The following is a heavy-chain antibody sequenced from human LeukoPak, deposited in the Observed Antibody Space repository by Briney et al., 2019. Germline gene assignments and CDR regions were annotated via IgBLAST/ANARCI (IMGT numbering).Heavy chain of an antibody. V-gene: IGHV1-69*05. D-gene: IGHD4-11*01. J-gene: IGHJ3*02. CDR1: GGTFSSYA. CDR2: IIPIFGTA. CDR3: ARGITVKDAFDI. Sequence: SVKVSCKASGGTFSSYAISWVRQAPGQGLEWMGGIIPIFGTANYAQKFQGRVTITTDESTSTAYMELSSLRSEDTAVYYCARGITVKDAFDIWGQGTMVTVSS.